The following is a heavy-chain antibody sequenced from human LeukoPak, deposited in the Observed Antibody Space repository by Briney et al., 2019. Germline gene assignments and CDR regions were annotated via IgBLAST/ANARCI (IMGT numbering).Heavy chain of an antibody. Sequence: PSEALSLTCTVSGGSISSYYWSWIRQPPAKGLEWIGYIYYSGSTNYNPSLKSRVTISVDTSKNQFSLKLSYVTAADTAVYYCARLGSSYSARYFDLWGRGTLVTVSS. CDR2: IYYSGST. J-gene: IGHJ2*01. CDR3: ARLGSSYSARYFDL. CDR1: GGSISSYY. D-gene: IGHD2-15*01. V-gene: IGHV4-59*08.